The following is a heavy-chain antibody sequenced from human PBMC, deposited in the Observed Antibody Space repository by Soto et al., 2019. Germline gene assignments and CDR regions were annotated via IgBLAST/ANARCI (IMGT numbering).Heavy chain of an antibody. D-gene: IGHD2-2*01. CDR1: GGSISSGGYS. J-gene: IGHJ2*01. V-gene: IGHV4-30-2*01. CDR2: IYHSGST. Sequence: QLQLQESGSGLVKPSQTLSLTCAVSGGSISSGGYSWSWIRQPPGKGLEWIGYIYHSGSTYYNPSLKSRVTISVDRSKNQFCLKLSSVTAADTAVYYCARPALYPEDWYFDLWGSGTRVTVSA. CDR3: ARPALYPEDWYFDL.